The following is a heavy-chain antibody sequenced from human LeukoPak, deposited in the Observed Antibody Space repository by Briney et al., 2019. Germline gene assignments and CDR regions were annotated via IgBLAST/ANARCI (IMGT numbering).Heavy chain of an antibody. CDR2: ISSNGGST. CDR1: GFTFSSYV. J-gene: IGHJ4*02. V-gene: IGHV3-64*01. D-gene: IGHD3-22*01. Sequence: GGSLSLSCAASGFTFSSYVMYWVRQAPGKGLEYVSSISSNGGSTYYANSVKGRFTISRDNSKNTLYLQMGSLRAEDMAVYYCARGGQSKYDSSGYLNYFAYWGQGTLVTVSS. CDR3: ARGGQSKYDSSGYLNYFAY.